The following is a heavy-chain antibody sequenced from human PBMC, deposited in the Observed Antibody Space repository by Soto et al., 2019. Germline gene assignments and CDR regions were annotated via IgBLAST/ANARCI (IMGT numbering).Heavy chain of an antibody. CDR1: GFTFSSYA. CDR3: AKDSLSDSSGYYYRGDGMDV. D-gene: IGHD3-22*01. CDR2: ISGSGGST. J-gene: IGHJ6*02. Sequence: EVQLLESGGGLVQPGGSLRLSCAASGFTFSSYAMSWVRQAPGKGLEWVSAISGSGGSTYYADSVKGRFTISRDNSKNTLYLQMNSLRAEDTAVYYCAKDSLSDSSGYYYRGDGMDVWGQGTTVTVSS. V-gene: IGHV3-23*01.